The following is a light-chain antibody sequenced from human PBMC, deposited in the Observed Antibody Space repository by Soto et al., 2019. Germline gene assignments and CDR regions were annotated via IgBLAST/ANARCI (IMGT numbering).Light chain of an antibody. CDR3: QQRSNWPIT. CDR1: QTVGSF. CDR2: DAS. J-gene: IGKJ5*01. Sequence: EMVLTQSPATRSLSPGERATLSCRASQTVGSFLAWYQQTPGQAPRLLIYDASNKATGIPARFSGSGSGTDFTLVISSLEPEDFAVYYCQQRSNWPITFGQGTLLESK. V-gene: IGKV3-11*01.